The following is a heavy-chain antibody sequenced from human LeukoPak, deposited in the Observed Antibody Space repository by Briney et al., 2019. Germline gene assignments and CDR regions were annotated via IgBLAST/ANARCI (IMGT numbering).Heavy chain of an antibody. CDR2: IHTSGTS. CDR1: GASISSYY. J-gene: IGHJ6*03. D-gene: IGHD1-26*01. CDR3: AGSYYYYYTADHYYMDV. Sequence: PSETLSLTCTVPGASISSYYWSWIRQPAGKGLEWIGRIHTSGTSNYNPSLKSRVTMSVDTSKNQFSLKLSSVTAADTAVYYCAGSYYYYYTADHYYMDVWGKGTTVTISS. V-gene: IGHV4-4*07.